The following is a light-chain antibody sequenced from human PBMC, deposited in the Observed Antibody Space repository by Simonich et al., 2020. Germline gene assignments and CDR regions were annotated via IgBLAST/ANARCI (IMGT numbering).Light chain of an antibody. CDR2: WAS. CDR3: QQYYSTPYT. J-gene: IGKJ2*01. V-gene: IGKV4-1*01. CDR1: QSFLYSSNNNNY. Sequence: DIVMTQSPDSLALSLGERATINCKSSQSFLYSSNNNNYLSWYQQKTGQPPKLLIYWASTRESGVPDRFSGSGSGTDFTLTISSLQAEDVAVYYCQQYYSTPYTFGQGTKLEIK.